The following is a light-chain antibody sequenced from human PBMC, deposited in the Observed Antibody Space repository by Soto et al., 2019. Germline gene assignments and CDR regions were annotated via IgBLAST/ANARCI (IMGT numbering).Light chain of an antibody. J-gene: IGLJ7*01. Sequence: QSALTQPHSLSGTPGQRVTISCSGSSSNIAGNTVHWYQHLPGTAPKLLIYINDQRPSGVPGRFSASTSGTSASLAISGLQSDDEADYYCATWDDDLNAAVFGGGTQLTVL. CDR1: SSNIAGNT. V-gene: IGLV1-44*01. CDR2: IND. CDR3: ATWDDDLNAAV.